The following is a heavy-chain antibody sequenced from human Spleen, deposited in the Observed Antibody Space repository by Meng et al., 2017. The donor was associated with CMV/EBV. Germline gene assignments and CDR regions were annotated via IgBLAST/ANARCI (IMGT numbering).Heavy chain of an antibody. Sequence: LSLTCAASGFTYDDYAMHWVRQPPGKGLEWVSGISWNSGSIGYGDSVKGRFTISRDNAKTSLYLQMNSLRAEDTAVYYCARDLTTTRRGGFFDYWGQGTLVTVSS. CDR2: ISWNSGSI. J-gene: IGHJ4*02. CDR3: ARDLTTTRRGGFFDY. V-gene: IGHV3-9*01. D-gene: IGHD1-1*01. CDR1: GFTYDDYA.